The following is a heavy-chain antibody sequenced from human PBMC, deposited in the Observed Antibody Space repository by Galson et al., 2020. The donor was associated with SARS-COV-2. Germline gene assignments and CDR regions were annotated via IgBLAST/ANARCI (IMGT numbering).Heavy chain of an antibody. Sequence: ASVKVSCRASGYSFTTYDINWVRQAPGQGPEWMGWMNPSNGATGYAQNFQGRVTMTRETSKSTAYMEFNSLTSKETAVYFCARVGWGGYFGNDFWGQGTLVTVSS. CDR3: ARVGWGGYFGNDF. J-gene: IGHJ4*02. CDR1: GYSFTTYD. V-gene: IGHV1-8*01. CDR2: MNPSNGAT. D-gene: IGHD3-3*01.